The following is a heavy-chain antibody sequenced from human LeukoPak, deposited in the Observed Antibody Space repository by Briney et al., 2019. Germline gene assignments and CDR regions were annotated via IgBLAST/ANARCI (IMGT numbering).Heavy chain of an antibody. J-gene: IGHJ5*02. V-gene: IGHV4-30-4*01. CDR1: GGSISSGDYY. Sequence: KASETLSLTCTVSGGSISSGDYYWSWIRQPPGKGLEWIGYIYYSGSTYYNPSLKSRVTISVDTSKNQFSLKLSSVTAADTAVYYCAREIDYGSGRGDWFDPWGQGTLVTVSS. D-gene: IGHD3-10*01. CDR3: AREIDYGSGRGDWFDP. CDR2: IYYSGST.